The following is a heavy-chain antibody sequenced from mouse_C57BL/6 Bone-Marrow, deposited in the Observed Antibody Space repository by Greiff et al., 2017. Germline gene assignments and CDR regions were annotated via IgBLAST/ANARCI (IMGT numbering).Heavy chain of an antibody. CDR1: GYTFTSYW. J-gene: IGHJ2*01. Sequence: VQLQQPGAELVKPGASVKLSCKASGYTFTSYWMHWVKQRPGQGLEWIGMIHPSSGSTNYNEKFKNKATLTVDKSSSTAYMQLSSLTSEDSAVYYCARWRGYCRSSYDFDYGGQGTTLTVSS. D-gene: IGHD2-3*01. CDR2: IHPSSGST. V-gene: IGHV1-64*01. CDR3: ARWRGYCRSSYDFDY.